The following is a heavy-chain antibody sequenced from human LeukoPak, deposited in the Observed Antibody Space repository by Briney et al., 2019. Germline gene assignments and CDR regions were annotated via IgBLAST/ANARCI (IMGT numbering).Heavy chain of an antibody. CDR1: GGSISSSSYY. CDR2: IYYSGST. CDR3: ARGRRVGELSLSTYYYYYGMDV. D-gene: IGHD3-16*02. V-gene: IGHV4-39*01. Sequence: SETLSLTCTVSGGSISSSSYYWGWIRQPPGKGLEWIGSIYYSGSTYYNPSLKSRVTISVDTSKNQFSLKLSSVTAADTAVYYCARGRRVGELSLSTYYYYYGMDVWGQGTTVTVSS. J-gene: IGHJ6*02.